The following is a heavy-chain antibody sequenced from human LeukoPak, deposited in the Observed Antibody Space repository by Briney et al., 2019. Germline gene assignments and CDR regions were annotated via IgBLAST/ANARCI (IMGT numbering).Heavy chain of an antibody. V-gene: IGHV7-4-1*02. CDR2: INTNTGNP. CDR1: GYTFTSHA. J-gene: IGHJ5*02. Sequence: ASVKVSCKASGYTFTSHAMNWVRQAPGQGLEWMGWINTNTGNPTYAQGFTGRFVFSLDTSVSTAYLQISSLKAEDTAVYYCARVAAAGTSWWFDPWGQGTLVTVSS. D-gene: IGHD6-13*01. CDR3: ARVAAAGTSWWFDP.